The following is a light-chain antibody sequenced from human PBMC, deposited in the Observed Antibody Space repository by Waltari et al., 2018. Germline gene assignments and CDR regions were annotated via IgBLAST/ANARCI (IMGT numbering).Light chain of an antibody. CDR1: SANIENHD. CDR3: GTWDNSLSAVWV. Sequence: QSVLTQPPSVSAPAGPKVTISCSGSSANIENHDVYWYQHLPGTAPKLLIYDNNKRPSGIPDRFSASKSGTSATLGITGLQTGDEADYFCGTWDNSLSAVWVFGGGTKLTVL. J-gene: IGLJ3*02. CDR2: DNN. V-gene: IGLV1-51*01.